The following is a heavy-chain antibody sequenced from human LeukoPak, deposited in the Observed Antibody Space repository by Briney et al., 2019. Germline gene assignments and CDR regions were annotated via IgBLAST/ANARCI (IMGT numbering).Heavy chain of an antibody. CDR1: GGSISSYY. CDR3: ARGVLAVADHLPDLFDY. D-gene: IGHD6-19*01. V-gene: IGHV4-59*12. Sequence: PSETLSLTCTVSGGSISSYYWSWIRQPPGKGLEWIGYIYYSGSTNYNPSLKSRVTISVDTSKNQFSLKLSSVTAADTAVYYCARGVLAVADHLPDLFDYWGQGTLVTVSS. CDR2: IYYSGST. J-gene: IGHJ4*02.